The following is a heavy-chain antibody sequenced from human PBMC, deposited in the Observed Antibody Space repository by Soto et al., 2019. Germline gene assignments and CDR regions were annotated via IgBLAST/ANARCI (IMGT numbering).Heavy chain of an antibody. CDR3: AQSLWRGYKAWVDP. D-gene: IGHD3-3*01. V-gene: IGHV2-5*02. J-gene: IGHJ5*02. Sequence: QITLKESGPTRVKSTQTLTLTCTFSGFSLTTTGVGVGWIRQPPGKALEWLALIYWDDDKRYSPSLKTRLTITEDTSKVPVVLTMTNMDPVDTATYYCAQSLWRGYKAWVDPGGQGTLVTLS. CDR1: GFSLTTTGVG. CDR2: IYWDDDK.